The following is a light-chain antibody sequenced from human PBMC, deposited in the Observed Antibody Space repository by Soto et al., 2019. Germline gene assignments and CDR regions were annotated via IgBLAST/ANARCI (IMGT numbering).Light chain of an antibody. CDR3: YSYTSSSTLV. CDR1: SSDVGGYNY. CDR2: EVS. Sequence: QSALTQPASVSGSPGQSITISCTGTSSDVGGYNYVSWYQQHPGKAPKLMIYEVSNRPSGVSNRFSGSKSGNTASLTISGLQAEDEAHYYCYSYTSSSTLVFGGGTKVTVL. J-gene: IGLJ3*02. V-gene: IGLV2-14*01.